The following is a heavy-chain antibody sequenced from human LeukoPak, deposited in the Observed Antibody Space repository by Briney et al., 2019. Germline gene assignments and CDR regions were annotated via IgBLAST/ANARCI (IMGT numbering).Heavy chain of an antibody. CDR1: GGSISSYY. V-gene: IGHV4-59*01. CDR3: ARSGYSHGYFAEVWFDP. Sequence: PSETLSLTCTVSGGSISSYYWSWIRQPPGKGLEWIGYIYYSGSTNYNPSLKSRVTISVDTSKNQFSLKLSSVTAADTAVYYCARSGYSHGYFAEVWFDPWGQGTLVTVSS. J-gene: IGHJ5*02. D-gene: IGHD5-18*01. CDR2: IYYSGST.